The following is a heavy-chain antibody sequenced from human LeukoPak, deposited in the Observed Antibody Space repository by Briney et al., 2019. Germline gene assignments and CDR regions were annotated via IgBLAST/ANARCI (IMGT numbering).Heavy chain of an antibody. CDR3: ARERGDVIAGFDF. J-gene: IGHJ4*02. CDR1: GFTFSSYS. CDR2: ISSSSTYI. D-gene: IGHD3-10*01. Sequence: GGSLRLSCAASGFTFSSYSMNWVRQAPGKGLEWVSSISSSSTYIYYADSVKGRFTISRDNAKNSLYLQMNSLRAEDTAVYYCARERGDVIAGFDFWGQGTLVTVSS. V-gene: IGHV3-21*01.